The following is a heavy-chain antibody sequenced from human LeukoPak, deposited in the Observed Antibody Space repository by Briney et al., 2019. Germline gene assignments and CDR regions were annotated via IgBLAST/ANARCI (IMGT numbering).Heavy chain of an antibody. Sequence: PGGSLRLSCAASGCSFSSYGMHWGRQAPGKGLEWVAFIRYDGSNKYYADSVKGRFTISRDNSKKTLYLQMNSLRAEDTALYYCRLAILFISVMPWLVHNWFDPWGQGTLVTVSS. CDR2: IRYDGSNK. D-gene: IGHD6-19*01. CDR1: GCSFSSYG. V-gene: IGHV3-30*02. CDR3: RLAILFISVMPWLVHNWFDP. J-gene: IGHJ5*02.